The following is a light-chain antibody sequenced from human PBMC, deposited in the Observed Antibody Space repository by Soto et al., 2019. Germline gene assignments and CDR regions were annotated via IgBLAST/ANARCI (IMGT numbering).Light chain of an antibody. CDR3: NSYAGSPYV. J-gene: IGLJ1*01. V-gene: IGLV2-8*01. CDR2: EVN. Sequence: QSVLTQPPSASGSPGQSVTISCTGTSSDVGGYNYVSWYHQHPGKAPKLMIYEVNKRPSGVPDRFSGSKSGNTASLTVSGLQAEDEADYYCNSYAGSPYVFATGTKLTVL. CDR1: SSDVGGYNY.